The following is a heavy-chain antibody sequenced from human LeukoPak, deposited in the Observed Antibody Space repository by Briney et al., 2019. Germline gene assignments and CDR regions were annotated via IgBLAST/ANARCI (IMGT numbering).Heavy chain of an antibody. Sequence: SETLSLTCTVSGGSISSYYWSWIRQPPGKGLEWIGYIYYNGSTNYNPSLKSRVTISVDTSKNQFSLKLRSVTAADTAVYYCARVPRIEAGATGDWFDPWGQGTVVTVSS. V-gene: IGHV4-59*01. CDR1: GGSISSYY. CDR2: IYYNGST. J-gene: IGHJ5*02. D-gene: IGHD6-13*01. CDR3: ARVPRIEAGATGDWFDP.